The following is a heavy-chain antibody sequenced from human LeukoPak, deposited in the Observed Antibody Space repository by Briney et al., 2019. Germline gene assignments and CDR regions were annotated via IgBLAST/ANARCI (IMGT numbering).Heavy chain of an antibody. CDR3: AREDTAMVLYYFGY. CDR2: ISSSSYI. V-gene: IGHV3-21*01. CDR1: GFTFSSYS. Sequence: GGSLRLSCAASGFTFSSYSMNWVRQAPGKGLEWVSSISSSSYIYYADSVKGRFTISRDNAKNSLYLQMNSLRAEDTAVYYCAREDTAMVLYYFGYWGQGTLVTVSS. D-gene: IGHD5-18*01. J-gene: IGHJ4*02.